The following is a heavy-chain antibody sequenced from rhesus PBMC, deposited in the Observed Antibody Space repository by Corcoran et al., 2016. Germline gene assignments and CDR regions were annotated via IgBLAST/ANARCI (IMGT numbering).Heavy chain of an antibody. CDR2: IYGSSGST. Sequence: QVQLQESGPGVVKPSETLSLTCAVSGGSISSGYDWSGIRQPPGKGLEWIGYIYGSSGSTNYNPSLKNRVTISKDASKNQFSLKLSSVTAADTAVYYCARGGYYTVDYWGQGVLVTVSS. CDR1: GGSISSGYD. V-gene: IGHV4-76*01. D-gene: IGHD3-28*01. CDR3: ARGGYYTVDY. J-gene: IGHJ4*01.